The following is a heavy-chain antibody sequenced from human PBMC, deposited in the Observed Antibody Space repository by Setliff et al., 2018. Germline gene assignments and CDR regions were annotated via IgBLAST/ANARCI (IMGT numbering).Heavy chain of an antibody. CDR2: TRLDGNSK. Sequence: PGESLKISCAASGFTFNMYGMHWVRQAPGKGLEWVAFTRLDGNSKYYADSVKGRFTISRDNSKNTLYLQMSSLRAEDSAIYYCAKDAYDSSGYGGHYFDYWGQGALVTVSS. CDR1: GFTFNMYG. CDR3: AKDAYDSSGYGGHYFDY. D-gene: IGHD3-22*01. V-gene: IGHV3-30*02. J-gene: IGHJ4*02.